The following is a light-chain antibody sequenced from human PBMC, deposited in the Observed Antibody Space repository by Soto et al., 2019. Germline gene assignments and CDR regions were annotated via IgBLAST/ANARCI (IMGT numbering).Light chain of an antibody. J-gene: IGKJ1*01. V-gene: IGKV3-15*01. Sequence: EIVMTQSPDTVSVSPGEGAELSCRASQSVSIDLAWYQQKPGQAPRLLIYGASTRATDIPPSFTGSGSGTEFTLTISSLQPDDFATYYCHQYHTYSPFGQGTKVDVK. CDR3: HQYHTYSP. CDR1: QSVSID. CDR2: GAS.